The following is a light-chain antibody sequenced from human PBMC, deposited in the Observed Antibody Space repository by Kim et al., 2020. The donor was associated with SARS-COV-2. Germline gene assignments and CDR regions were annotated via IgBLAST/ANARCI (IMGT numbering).Light chain of an antibody. V-gene: IGLV3-9*01. CDR1: NIEKKS. Sequence: SYDLTQPLSVSVALGQTARITCGGNNIEKKSVHWYQQKPGQAPTLIISRDSSRPSGIPGRFSGSNSGNTATLTISRAQAGDEADYFCQVWDSSAAVVFGGGTQLTVL. J-gene: IGLJ2*01. CDR3: QVWDSSAAVV. CDR2: RDS.